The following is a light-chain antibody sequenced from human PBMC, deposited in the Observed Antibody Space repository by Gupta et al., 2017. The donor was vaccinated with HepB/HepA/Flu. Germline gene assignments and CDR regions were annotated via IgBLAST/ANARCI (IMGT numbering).Light chain of an antibody. V-gene: IGKV3-15*01. J-gene: IGKJ1*01. CDR2: GAS. CDR1: QTVGRN. CDR3: QQDNDWPRT. Sequence: ETVMTKFPATLSVSPGESATLSCRASQTVGRNLAWYQHKSGQAPVLLIYGASTRVTGVPDRFSGSGSQTEFTLTISILQSEDLAIYYCQQDNDWPRTFGQGTRVEIE.